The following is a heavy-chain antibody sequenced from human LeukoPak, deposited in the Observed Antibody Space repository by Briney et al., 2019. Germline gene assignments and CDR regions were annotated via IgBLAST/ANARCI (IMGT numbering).Heavy chain of an antibody. CDR3: ARGSSSGYYGGVFDF. CDR1: GGSLSGFY. V-gene: IGHV4-59*01. D-gene: IGHD3-22*01. Sequence: SETLSLTCTVSGGSLSGFYWSWIRQPPGKGLEWIGSIYYIGSTNYNPSLTSRVTVSVDMSKNQFSLRLSSVPAADTALYCCARGSSSGYYGGVFDFWGQGALVTVSS. CDR2: IYYIGST. J-gene: IGHJ4*02.